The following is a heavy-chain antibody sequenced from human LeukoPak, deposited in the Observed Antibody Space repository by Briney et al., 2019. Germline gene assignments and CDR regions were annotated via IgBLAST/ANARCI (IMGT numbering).Heavy chain of an antibody. CDR2: ISAYNGNT. J-gene: IGHJ6*03. D-gene: IGHD3-3*01. V-gene: IGHV1-18*01. CDR1: GYTFTSYG. Sequence: ASVKVSCKASGYTFTSYGISWVRQAPGQGLEWMGWISAYNGNTNYAQKLQGRVTITTDTSTSTAYMELRSLRSDDTAVYYCARRLRYYYYMDVWGKGTTVTVSS. CDR3: ARRLRYYYYMDV.